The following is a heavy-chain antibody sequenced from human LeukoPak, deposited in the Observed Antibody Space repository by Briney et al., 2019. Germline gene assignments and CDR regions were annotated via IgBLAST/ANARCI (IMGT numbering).Heavy chain of an antibody. D-gene: IGHD3-22*01. CDR2: IYFSGDT. J-gene: IGHJ4*02. CDR3: ARGGYYDSSGYYGY. Sequence: PSETLSLTCTVSGGSISTYYWSWIRQPAGKGLEWIGRIYFSGDTNYNPSLKSRVTISVDTSENQFSLKLSSVTAADTAVYYCARGGYYDSSGYYGYWGQGTLVTVSS. V-gene: IGHV4-4*07. CDR1: GGSISTYY.